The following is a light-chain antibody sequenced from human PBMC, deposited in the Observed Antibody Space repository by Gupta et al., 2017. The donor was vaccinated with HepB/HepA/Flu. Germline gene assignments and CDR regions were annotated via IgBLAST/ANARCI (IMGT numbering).Light chain of an antibody. CDR1: QNVNSGY. CDR2: VAS. V-gene: IGKV3-20*01. J-gene: IGKJ4*01. Sequence: LVLTQSTATLSFSIGERATLSCRASQNVNSGYLAWYQQKPGQAPRLLMYVASIRATGIPDRFSGSGSGTNFTLTISKLEPADFALYYCQQYGASLIFGGGTKVEI. CDR3: QQYGASLI.